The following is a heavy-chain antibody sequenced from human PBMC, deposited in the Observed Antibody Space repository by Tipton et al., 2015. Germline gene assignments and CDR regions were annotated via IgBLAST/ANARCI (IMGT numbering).Heavy chain of an antibody. J-gene: IGHJ4*02. Sequence: TLSLTCTVSGGSITSSSYYWGWIRQPPGKGLEWIGSIYFSGSTHDNPSLKSRVTVSVDTSKNQFSLRVSSVTAADTAVYYCARGAGNSSTWDFDYWGQGSLVTVSS. D-gene: IGHD6-13*01. CDR3: ARGAGNSSTWDFDY. CDR2: IYFSGST. V-gene: IGHV4-39*07. CDR1: GGSITSSSYY.